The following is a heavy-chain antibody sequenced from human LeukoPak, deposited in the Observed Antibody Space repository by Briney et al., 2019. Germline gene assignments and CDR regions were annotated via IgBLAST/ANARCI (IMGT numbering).Heavy chain of an antibody. CDR3: ARFGDILTAYYYYYGMDV. Sequence: SETLSLTCTVSGGSVSSGSYYWSWIRQPPGKGLEWIGYIYYSGGTNYNPSLKSRVTISVDTSKNQFSLKLSSVTAADTAVYYCARFGDILTAYYYYYGMDVWGKGTTVTVSS. CDR1: GGSVSSGSYY. V-gene: IGHV4-61*01. CDR2: IYYSGGT. D-gene: IGHD3-9*01. J-gene: IGHJ6*04.